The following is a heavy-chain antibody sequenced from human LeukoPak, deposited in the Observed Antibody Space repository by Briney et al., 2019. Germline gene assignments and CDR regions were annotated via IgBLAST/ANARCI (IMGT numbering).Heavy chain of an antibody. CDR1: GYSFANYW. J-gene: IGHJ4*02. CDR3: ARLHYGSGSYYYPDY. V-gene: IGHV5-51*01. Sequence: GESLKISCKGSGYSFANYWIGWVRQMPGKGLGWMGSIYPGDSDTRYSPSFQGQVTISADKSISTAYLQWSSLKASDTAMYYCARLHYGSGSYYYPDYWGQGTLVTVSS. CDR2: IYPGDSDT. D-gene: IGHD3-10*01.